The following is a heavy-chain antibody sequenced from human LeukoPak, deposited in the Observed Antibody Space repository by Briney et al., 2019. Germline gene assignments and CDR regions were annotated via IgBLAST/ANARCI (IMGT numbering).Heavy chain of an antibody. J-gene: IGHJ4*02. CDR1: GFAFSSYS. D-gene: IGHD6-6*01. CDR2: ISGSSSYI. V-gene: IGHV3-21*01. CDR3: ARADSNIAARRIGFDY. Sequence: GGSLRLSCAASGFAFSSYSMNWVRQAPGKGLEWVSSISGSSSYIYYADSVKGRFTISRDNAKNSLYLQMNSLRAGDTALYYCARADSNIAARRIGFDYWGQGTLVTVSS.